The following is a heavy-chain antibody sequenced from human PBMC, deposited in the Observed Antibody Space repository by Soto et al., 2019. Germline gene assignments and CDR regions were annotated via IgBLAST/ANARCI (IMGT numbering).Heavy chain of an antibody. D-gene: IGHD6-25*01. J-gene: IGHJ3*02. V-gene: IGHV1-46*03. CDR1: GYSFTSQY. CDR2: INPNGGST. CDR3: AREQGLRPGGGGTEPLDI. Sequence: QVQLVQSGAEVKKPGASVKISCEASGYSFTSQYVHWVRQAPGQGLEWMGIINPNGGSTTYAQKFQGRVTITRDTSTSTVYMGRGSLTSEDTTVYYCAREQGLRPGGGGTEPLDIWGQGTMVTVAS.